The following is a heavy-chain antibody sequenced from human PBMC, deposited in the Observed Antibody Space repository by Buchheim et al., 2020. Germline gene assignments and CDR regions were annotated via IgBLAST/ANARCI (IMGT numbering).Heavy chain of an antibody. Sequence: QVQLVESGGGVVQPGRSLRLSCAASGFTFSSYGMHWVRQAPGQGLEWVAVIWYDGSNKYYADSVKGRFTISRDNSKNTLYLQMNSLRAEDTAVYYCARGDGSYYFPYFDYWGQGTL. CDR2: IWYDGSNK. D-gene: IGHD1-26*01. V-gene: IGHV3-33*01. CDR1: GFTFSSYG. J-gene: IGHJ4*02. CDR3: ARGDGSYYFPYFDY.